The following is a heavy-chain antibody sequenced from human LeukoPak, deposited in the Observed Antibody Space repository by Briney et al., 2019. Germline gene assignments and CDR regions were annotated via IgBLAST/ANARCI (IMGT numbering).Heavy chain of an antibody. V-gene: IGHV4-59*08. Sequence: PSETLSLTCTISGGSMSSFYWSWIRQPPGKGLEWIAYMHNSGSTKYNPSLKSRVTISVDTSKNQVSLKLRSVTAADTASYYCARHVLTAGSIDWGQGTLVTVSS. J-gene: IGHJ4*02. CDR1: GGSMSSFY. CDR2: MHNSGST. D-gene: IGHD3-9*01. CDR3: ARHVLTAGSID.